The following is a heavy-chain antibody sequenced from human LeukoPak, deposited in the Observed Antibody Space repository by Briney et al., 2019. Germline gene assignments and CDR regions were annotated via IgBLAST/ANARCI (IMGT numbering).Heavy chain of an antibody. J-gene: IGHJ5*02. Sequence: ASVKVSCKTSGYTFTGYYIHWVRQAPGQGLEWMGIINPSGGSTSYAQKFQGRVTMTRDMSTSTVYMELSSLRSEDTAVYYCARAKLVGRQGWFDPWGQGTLVTVSP. CDR2: INPSGGST. V-gene: IGHV1-46*01. CDR3: ARAKLVGRQGWFDP. D-gene: IGHD1-26*01. CDR1: GYTFTGYY.